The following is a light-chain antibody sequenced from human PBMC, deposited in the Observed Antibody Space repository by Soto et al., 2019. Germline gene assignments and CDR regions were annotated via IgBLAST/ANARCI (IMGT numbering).Light chain of an antibody. CDR1: QTLTVW. J-gene: IGKJ4*01. V-gene: IGKV1-5*03. CDR2: KAS. CDR3: QQYSTYPLT. Sequence: DMQMTQSPSTLSASVGDRVAITCRASQTLTVWLAWYQQKPGKAPKLLISKASSLESGVPSRFSGSGSGTDFTLTIRSLQPDDFATYYCQQYSTYPLTFGGGTKVDIK.